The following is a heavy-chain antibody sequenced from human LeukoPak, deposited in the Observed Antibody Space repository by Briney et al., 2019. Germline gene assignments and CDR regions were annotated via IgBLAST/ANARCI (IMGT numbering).Heavy chain of an antibody. CDR2: ISGSGGST. V-gene: IGHV3-23*01. Sequence: GGSLRLSCEASGVTFSSYVMSWVRQAPGKGLEWVSAISGSGGSTYYADSVKGRFTISRDNSKNTLCLQMNSLRAEDTAVYYCAKDPQYSSGWYYFDYWGQGTLVTVSS. D-gene: IGHD6-19*01. CDR1: GVTFSSYV. J-gene: IGHJ4*02. CDR3: AKDPQYSSGWYYFDY.